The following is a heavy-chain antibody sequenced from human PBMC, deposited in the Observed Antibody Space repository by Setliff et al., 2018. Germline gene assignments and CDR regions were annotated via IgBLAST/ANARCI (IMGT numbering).Heavy chain of an antibody. D-gene: IGHD5-18*01. V-gene: IGHV4-4*02. J-gene: IGHJ3*02. Sequence: KSSETLSLTCAVSGGSISSSNWWSWVRQPPGKGLEWIGEIYHSGSTNYNPSLKSRVTISVDKSKNQFSLKLSSVTAADTAVYYCARVPRFTDTRNAFDIWGQGTMVTVSS. CDR3: ARVPRFTDTRNAFDI. CDR2: IYHSGST. CDR1: GGSISSSNW.